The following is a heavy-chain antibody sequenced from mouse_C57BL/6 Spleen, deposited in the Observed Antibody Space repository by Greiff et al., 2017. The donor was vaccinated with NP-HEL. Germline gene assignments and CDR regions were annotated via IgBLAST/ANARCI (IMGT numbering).Heavy chain of an antibody. CDR1: GYTFTSYW. J-gene: IGHJ2*01. CDR2: IHPNSGST. V-gene: IGHV1-64*01. Sequence: VQLQQSGAELVKPGASVKLSCKASGYTFTSYWMHWVKQRPGQGLEWIGMIHPNSGSTNYNEKFKSKATLTVDISSSTAYMQLSSLTSEDSAVYYCARYDYGGDYFDYWGQGTTLTVSS. CDR3: ARYDYGGDYFDY. D-gene: IGHD2-4*01.